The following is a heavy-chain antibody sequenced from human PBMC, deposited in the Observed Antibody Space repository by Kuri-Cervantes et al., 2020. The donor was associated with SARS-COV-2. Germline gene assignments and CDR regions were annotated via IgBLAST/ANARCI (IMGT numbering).Heavy chain of an antibody. D-gene: IGHD2-21*01. J-gene: IGHJ4*02. CDR3: ATGRVGVHDN. CDR1: GFTFRSCV. Sequence: GESLKISCAASGFTFRSCVLHWVRQAPGKGLEWVAIISYDGSNKDYADSVKGRFTISRDNSKNTLYLQMNSLRAEDTAVYYCATGRVGVHDNWGQGTRVTVSA. V-gene: IGHV3-30-3*01. CDR2: ISYDGSNK.